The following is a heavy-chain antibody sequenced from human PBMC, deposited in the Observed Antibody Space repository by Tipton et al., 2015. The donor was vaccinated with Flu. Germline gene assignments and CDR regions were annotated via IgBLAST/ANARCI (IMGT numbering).Heavy chain of an antibody. CDR2: INPNSGGT. J-gene: IGHJ4*02. Sequence: QLVQSGAEVKKPGASVKVSCKASGYTFTGYYMHWVRQAPGQGLEWMGWINPNSGGTNYAQKFQGRVTMTRDTSISTAYMELSRLRSDDTAAYYCARGGYCSSTSCRIIDYWGQGTLVTVSS. D-gene: IGHD2-2*01. V-gene: IGHV1-2*02. CDR1: GYTFTGYY. CDR3: ARGGYCSSTSCRIIDY.